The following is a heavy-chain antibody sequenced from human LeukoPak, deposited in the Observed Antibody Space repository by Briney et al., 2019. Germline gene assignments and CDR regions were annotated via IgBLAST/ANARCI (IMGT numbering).Heavy chain of an antibody. Sequence: SETLSLTCAVYGGSFNGYYWSWIRQPPGKGLEWIGEINHSGSTNYNPSLKSRVTISVDTSKNQFSLKLSSVTAADTAVYYCARGRRALAGKDYWGQGTLVTVSS. V-gene: IGHV4-34*01. J-gene: IGHJ4*02. CDR2: INHSGST. D-gene: IGHD6-19*01. CDR1: GGSFNGYY. CDR3: ARGRRALAGKDY.